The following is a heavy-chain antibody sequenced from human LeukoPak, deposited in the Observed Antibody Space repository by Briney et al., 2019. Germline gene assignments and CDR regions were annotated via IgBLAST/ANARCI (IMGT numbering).Heavy chain of an antibody. J-gene: IGHJ4*02. CDR2: ISWNSGSI. Sequence: PGRSLRLSCAASGFTFDDYAMHRVRQAPGKGLEWVSGISWNSGSIGYADSVKGRFTISRDNAKNSLYLQMNSLRAEDMALYYCAKDTSRFLEWSIDYWGQGTLVTVSS. D-gene: IGHD3-3*01. CDR1: GFTFDDYA. CDR3: AKDTSRFLEWSIDY. V-gene: IGHV3-9*03.